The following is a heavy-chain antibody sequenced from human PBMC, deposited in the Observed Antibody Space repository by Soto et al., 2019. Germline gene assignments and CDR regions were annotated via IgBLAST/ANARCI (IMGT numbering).Heavy chain of an antibody. D-gene: IGHD5-18*01. CDR3: ASAAWGLMDSYDY. J-gene: IGHJ4*02. Sequence: EVQLVESGGGLVQPGGSLRLSCVASGFTFSSYDMHWVRQVTGKGLEWVSAIGSGGDTYYPDSVKGRFTISREDAKNSLYLQMNNVKPGDTAVYYCASAAWGLMDSYDYWGQGSLVTVSA. V-gene: IGHV3-13*04. CDR1: GFTFSSYD. CDR2: IGSGGDT.